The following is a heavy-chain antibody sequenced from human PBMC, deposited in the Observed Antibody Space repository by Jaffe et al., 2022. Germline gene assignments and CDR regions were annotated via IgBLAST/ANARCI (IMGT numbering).Heavy chain of an antibody. CDR2: IKTKNGGT. J-gene: IGHJ4*02. V-gene: IGHV1-2*06. CDR3: ARDKDAEYFPY. Sequence: QVQLVQSGVEVRKPGASVKVSCQASGYTFTDYNIHWLRQAPGQGLEWLGRIKTKNGGTNFAQKFRGRVIMTRDTSNSTVFMELSSLTSDDTAIYFCARDKDAEYFPYWGQGARVTVSS. CDR1: GYTFTDYN.